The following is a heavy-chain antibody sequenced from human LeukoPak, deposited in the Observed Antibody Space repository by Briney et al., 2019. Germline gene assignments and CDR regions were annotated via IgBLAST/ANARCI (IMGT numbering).Heavy chain of an antibody. CDR2: SNSDGSST. V-gene: IGHV3-74*01. Sequence: PGGSLRLSCAASGLTLRNYWIQWVRQAPGKGLVWVSHSNSDGSSTNYADSVKGRFTISRDNAKNTLYLQMNNLRAEDTAVYYCARAIYNAFDIWGQGTMVTVSS. CDR1: GLTLRNYW. D-gene: IGHD3-10*01. CDR3: ARAIYNAFDI. J-gene: IGHJ3*02.